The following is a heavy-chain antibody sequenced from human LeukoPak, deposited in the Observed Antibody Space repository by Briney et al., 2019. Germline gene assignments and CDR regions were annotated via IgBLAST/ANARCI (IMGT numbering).Heavy chain of an antibody. CDR2: INPNIGGT. Sequence: ASVKVSCKASGYTFTGYYMHWVRQAPGQGLEWMGRINPNIGGTNYAQRFQGRVTMTRDTSISTAYMELSRLRSDDTAVYYCTRESGSYHGNDYWGQGTLVTVSS. CDR1: GYTFTGYY. D-gene: IGHD1-26*01. V-gene: IGHV1-2*06. CDR3: TRESGSYHGNDY. J-gene: IGHJ4*02.